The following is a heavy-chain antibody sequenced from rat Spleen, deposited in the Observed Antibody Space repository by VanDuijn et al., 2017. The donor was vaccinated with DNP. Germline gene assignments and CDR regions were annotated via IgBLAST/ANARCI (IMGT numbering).Heavy chain of an antibody. CDR2: ISYSGST. V-gene: IGHV3-1*01. CDR1: GSSITSNY. CDR3: ARGNVVYYPNWYFDF. Sequence: EVQLQESGPGLVKPSQPLSLTCSVTGSSITSNYWGGIREFPGDKMEWIGHISYSGSTGYNPSLKSRISISRDTSKNQFFLHLNSVTTEDTATYYCARGNVVYYPNWYFDFWGQGVMVTVSS. D-gene: IGHD1-12*01. J-gene: IGHJ2*01.